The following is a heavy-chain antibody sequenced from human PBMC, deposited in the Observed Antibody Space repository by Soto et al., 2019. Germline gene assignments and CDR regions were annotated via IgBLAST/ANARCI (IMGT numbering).Heavy chain of an antibody. CDR2: INAGNGNT. J-gene: IGHJ6*02. Sequence: GASVKVSCKASGYTSTSYALHWVRQAPGQSLEWLGWINAGNGNTKYSQKFHGRVTITRETSASTAYMELSSLRSEDTAVYYCASNPLSPVGELLGFYGMDVWGQGTTVTVSS. V-gene: IGHV1-3*01. D-gene: IGHD1-26*01. CDR3: ASNPLSPVGELLGFYGMDV. CDR1: GYTSTSYA.